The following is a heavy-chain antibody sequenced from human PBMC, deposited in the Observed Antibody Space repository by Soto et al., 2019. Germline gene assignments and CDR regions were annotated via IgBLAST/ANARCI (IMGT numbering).Heavy chain of an antibody. CDR3: ARQRFGRSSWLRARDTTTTDYYMDV. Sequence: SETLSLTCTVSGGSISSSSYYWGWIRQPPGKGLEWIGSIYYSGSTYYNPSLKSRVTISVDTSKNQFSLKLSSVTAADTAVYYCARQRFGRSSWLRARDTTTTDYYMDVWGKGTTVTVSS. CDR1: GGSISSSSYY. J-gene: IGHJ6*03. V-gene: IGHV4-39*01. CDR2: IYYSGST. D-gene: IGHD6-13*01.